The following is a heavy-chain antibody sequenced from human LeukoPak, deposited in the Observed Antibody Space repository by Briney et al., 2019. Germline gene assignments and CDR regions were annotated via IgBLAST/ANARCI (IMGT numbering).Heavy chain of an antibody. D-gene: IGHD3-10*01. CDR3: TRHARTSYGSESPKYDY. Sequence: GESLKISCKGSGYNFDTYWLAWVRQKPGKGLEWLGIIYPGDSDTRYSPAFQGQVTISADKSIDTAYLQWSSLKASDTAIYYCTRHARTSYGSESPKYDYWGQGTLITVSS. CDR1: GYNFDTYW. J-gene: IGHJ4*02. CDR2: IYPGDSDT. V-gene: IGHV5-51*01.